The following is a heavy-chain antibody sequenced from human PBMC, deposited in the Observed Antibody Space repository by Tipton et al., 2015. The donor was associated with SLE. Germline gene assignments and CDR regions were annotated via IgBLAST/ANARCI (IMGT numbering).Heavy chain of an antibody. CDR3: ARMRGGYNAHH. J-gene: IGHJ5*02. D-gene: IGHD5-24*01. CDR1: GDSLTSDY. V-gene: IGHV4-59*01. Sequence: TLSLTCTVSGDSLTSDYWTWIRQPPGKGLEWIGYISYSGSTNHNPSVRSRVSISLDTSQNQFSLKVKSVTTADTAVYYCARMRGGYNAHHWGQGTLVTVTS. CDR2: ISYSGST.